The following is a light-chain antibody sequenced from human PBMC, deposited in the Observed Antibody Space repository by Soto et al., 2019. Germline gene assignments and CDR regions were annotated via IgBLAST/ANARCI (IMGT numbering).Light chain of an antibody. Sequence: DIQMTQSPSSVSASVGDSVTITCRASQSVRAWLAWYQQKEGKAPKLLIYGATSLLRGVPRRFSGSGSGTDFTLTISGLLPEDFATYYCQQGNSLPLTFGGGTKV. CDR2: GAT. V-gene: IGKV1D-12*01. CDR3: QQGNSLPLT. CDR1: QSVRAW. J-gene: IGKJ4*01.